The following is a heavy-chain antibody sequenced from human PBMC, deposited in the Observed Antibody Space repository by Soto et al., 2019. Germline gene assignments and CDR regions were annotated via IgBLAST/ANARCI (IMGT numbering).Heavy chain of an antibody. D-gene: IGHD2-15*01. CDR2: IKSKTDGWTT. J-gene: IGHJ6*02. CDR3: TTGGFYTPHYYGMDV. V-gene: IGHV3-15*01. Sequence: LRLSCAASGFTFGNAWMRWVRQAPWKVLEWVGRIKSKTDGWTTDYAAPVKGRFTISRDDSKNTLYLQMNSLKTEDTAVYYCTTGGFYTPHYYGMDVWGQGTKGTV. CDR1: GFTFGNAW.